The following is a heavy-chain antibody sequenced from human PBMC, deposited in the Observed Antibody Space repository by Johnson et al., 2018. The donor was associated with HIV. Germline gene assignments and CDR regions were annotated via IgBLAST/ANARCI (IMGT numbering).Heavy chain of an antibody. Sequence: QVQLVESGGGVVQPGRSLRLSCTASGFTFSTYDMHWVRQAPGKGLEWVAIISHDGTHKYYADSVKGRFTISRYNSKKTLYLQMSSLRIEDTAVYYCARVGDWGSAYDAFDIWGEGTMVTVSS. CDR2: ISHDGTHK. D-gene: IGHD7-27*01. J-gene: IGHJ3*02. V-gene: IGHV3-30*03. CDR3: ARVGDWGSAYDAFDI. CDR1: GFTFSTYD.